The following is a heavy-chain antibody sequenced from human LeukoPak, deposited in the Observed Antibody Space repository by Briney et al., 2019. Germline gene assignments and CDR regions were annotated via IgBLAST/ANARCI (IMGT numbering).Heavy chain of an antibody. J-gene: IGHJ3*02. CDR2: IYYSGST. Sequence: SETLSLTCTVSGGSISSYYWSWIRQPPGKGLEWIGYIYYSGSTNYNPSLKSRVTISVDTSKNQFSLKLGSVTAADTAVYYCARDSAGAFDIWGQGTMVTVSS. CDR1: GGSISSYY. CDR3: ARDSAGAFDI. V-gene: IGHV4-59*01.